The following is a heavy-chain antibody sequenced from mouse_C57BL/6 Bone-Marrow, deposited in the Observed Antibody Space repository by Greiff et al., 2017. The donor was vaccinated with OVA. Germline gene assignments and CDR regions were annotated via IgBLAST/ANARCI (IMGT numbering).Heavy chain of an antibody. D-gene: IGHD2-4*01. Sequence: EVKLMESGGGLVQPGGSLKLSCAASGFTFSDYYMYWVRQTPEKRLEWVAYISNGGGSTYYPDTVKGRFTISRDNAKNTLYLQMSRLKSEDTAMYYCARPHYDYGGFAYWGQGTLVTVSA. CDR2: ISNGGGST. CDR1: GFTFSDYY. CDR3: ARPHYDYGGFAY. J-gene: IGHJ3*01. V-gene: IGHV5-12*01.